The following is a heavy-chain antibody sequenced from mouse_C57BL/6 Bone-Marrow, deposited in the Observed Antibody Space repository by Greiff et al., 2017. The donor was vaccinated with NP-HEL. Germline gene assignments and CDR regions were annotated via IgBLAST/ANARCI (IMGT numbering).Heavy chain of an antibody. CDR2: IDPETGGT. J-gene: IGHJ1*03. V-gene: IGHV1-15*01. Sequence: VQVVESGAELVRPGASVTLSCKASGYTFTDYEMHWVKQTPVHGLEWIGAIDPETGGTAYNQKFKGKAILTADKSSSTAYMELRSLTSEDSAVYYCTRNYGSSIDWYFDVWGTGTTVTVSS. CDR1: GYTFTDYE. CDR3: TRNYGSSIDWYFDV. D-gene: IGHD1-1*01.